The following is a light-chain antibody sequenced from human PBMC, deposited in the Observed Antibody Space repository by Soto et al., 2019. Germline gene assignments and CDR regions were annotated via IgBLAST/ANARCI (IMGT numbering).Light chain of an antibody. CDR2: GVS. J-gene: IGKJ4*01. V-gene: IGKV3-20*01. CDR3: QQYGNLPLT. CDR1: QTIIT. Sequence: EIELTHSPGTLSLSPGERATLSCRASQTIITLAWYKQKPGQAPRLLIYGVSRRATGIPDRFSGSGSGTDFTLTINRLEPEDSAVYFCQQYGNLPLTFGGGTKVEIK.